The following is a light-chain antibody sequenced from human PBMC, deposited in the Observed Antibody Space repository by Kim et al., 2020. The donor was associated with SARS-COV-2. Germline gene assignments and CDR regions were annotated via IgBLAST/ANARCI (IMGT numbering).Light chain of an antibody. V-gene: IGLV3-21*04. CDR2: YDS. Sequence: SYELTQPPSVSVAPGKTARITCGESNIGSKSVHWYQQMPGQAPVLVIYYDSDRPSGIPERFSGSNSGNTATLTISRVEAGDEADCYCQVWDSSSDHVVFGGGTQLTVL. CDR3: QVWDSSSDHVV. J-gene: IGLJ2*01. CDR1: NIGSKS.